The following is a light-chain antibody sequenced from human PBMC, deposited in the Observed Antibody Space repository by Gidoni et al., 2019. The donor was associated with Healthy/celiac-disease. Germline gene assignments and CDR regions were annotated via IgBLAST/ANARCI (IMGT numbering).Light chain of an antibody. CDR2: SNN. J-gene: IGLJ2*01. Sequence: QSVLTQPPSASGTPGQRVTISCSGSSSNIGSNTVNWSQQLPGTAPKLLIYSNNQRPSGVPDRFSGSKSGTSASLAISGLQSEDEAGYYCAAWDDSLNAVVFGGGTKLTVL. V-gene: IGLV1-44*01. CDR3: AAWDDSLNAVV. CDR1: SSNIGSNT.